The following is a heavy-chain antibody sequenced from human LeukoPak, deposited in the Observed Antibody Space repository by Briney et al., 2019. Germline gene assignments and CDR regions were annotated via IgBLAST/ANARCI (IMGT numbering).Heavy chain of an antibody. CDR1: GFTFSSYE. J-gene: IGHJ4*02. V-gene: IGHV3-48*03. D-gene: IGHD6-19*01. Sequence: GGSLRLSCAASGFTFSSYEMNWVRQAPGKGLEWVSYISSSGSTIYYADSVKGRFTISRGNAKNSLYLQMNSLRAEDTAVYYCARDLWSTYSSGHRDRFDYWGQGTLVTVSS. CDR2: ISSSGSTI. CDR3: ARDLWSTYSSGHRDRFDY.